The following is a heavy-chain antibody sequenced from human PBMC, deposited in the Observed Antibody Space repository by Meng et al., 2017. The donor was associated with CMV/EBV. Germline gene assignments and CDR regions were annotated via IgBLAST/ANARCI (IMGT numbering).Heavy chain of an antibody. Sequence: GQLGESGGGVVQPGRSLRLSCAASGFTFSSYAMHWVRQAPGKGLEWVAVISYDGSNKYYADSVKGRFTISRDNSKNTLYLQMNSLRAEDTAVYYCARDRLRGNNWFDPWGQGTLVTVSS. CDR1: GFTFSSYA. V-gene: IGHV3-30-3*01. CDR3: ARDRLRGNNWFDP. D-gene: IGHD3-10*01. J-gene: IGHJ5*02. CDR2: ISYDGSNK.